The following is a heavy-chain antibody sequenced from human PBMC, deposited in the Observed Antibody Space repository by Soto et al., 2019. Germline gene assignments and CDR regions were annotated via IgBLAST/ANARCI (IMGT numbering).Heavy chain of an antibody. CDR1: GGSFSGYY. D-gene: IGHD2-15*01. J-gene: IGHJ4*02. V-gene: IGHV4-34*01. Sequence: QVQLQQWGAGLLKPSETLSLTCAVYGGSFSGYYWSWIRQSPAKGLEWIGEINHSGSTNYNPSLKSRVTISVDMPKNQFSLKLSSVTAADTAVYYCARARCSRASCYSNFDNWGQGTLVPVSS. CDR3: ARARCSRASCYSNFDN. CDR2: INHSGST.